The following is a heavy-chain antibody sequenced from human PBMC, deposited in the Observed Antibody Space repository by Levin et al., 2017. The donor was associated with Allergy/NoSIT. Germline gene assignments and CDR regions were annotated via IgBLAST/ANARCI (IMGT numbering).Heavy chain of an antibody. CDR2: INANSGGT. D-gene: IGHD2/OR15-2a*01. CDR3: ARGGNIGAGPGATWENYYYGMDV. CDR1: GYTFSDYL. Sequence: VASVKVSCKASGYTFSDYLMHWVRQAPGQGLEWMGWINANSGGTIYAQRFQGRVTMTRDTSSSTVSMELTRLTSDDTALYYCARGGNIGAGPGATWENYYYGMDVWGQGTTVTVSS. V-gene: IGHV1-2*02. J-gene: IGHJ6*02.